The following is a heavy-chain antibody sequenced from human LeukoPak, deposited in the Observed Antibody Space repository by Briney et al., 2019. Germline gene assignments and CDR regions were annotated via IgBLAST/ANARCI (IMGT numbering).Heavy chain of an antibody. J-gene: IGHJ4*02. CDR2: IRSHGGDK. V-gene: IGHV3-30*02. CDR3: VTRRVAQDFDH. D-gene: IGHD3-10*01. CDR1: GFTLSNFV. Sequence: GGSLTLSCGRSGFTLSNFVIRWVRQAPGKGLQWVAFIRSHGGDKYYEDSVKGRFIVSRDNSKKIVYLEVNSLTAEDTGVYYCVTRRVAQDFDHWGQGSLVIVSS.